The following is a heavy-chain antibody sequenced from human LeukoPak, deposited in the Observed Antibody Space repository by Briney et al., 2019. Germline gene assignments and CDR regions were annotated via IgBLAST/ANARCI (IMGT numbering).Heavy chain of an antibody. D-gene: IGHD2-2*01. V-gene: IGHV3-9*01. Sequence: GGSLRLSCAASGFTFDDYAMHWVRQAPGKGLEWVSGISWNSGSIGYADSVKGRFTISRDNAKNSLYLQMNSLRAEDTALYYCAKDPQAIPRTFTNWGKGPRFTVSS. J-gene: IGHJ4*02. CDR3: AKDPQAIPRTFTN. CDR2: ISWNSGSI. CDR1: GFTFDDYA.